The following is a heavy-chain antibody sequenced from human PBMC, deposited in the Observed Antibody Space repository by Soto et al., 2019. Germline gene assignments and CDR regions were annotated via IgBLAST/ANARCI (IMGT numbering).Heavy chain of an antibody. J-gene: IGHJ4*02. Sequence: PSETLSLTCTVSGGSISSYYWSWIRQPPGKGLEWIGYIYYSGSTNYNPSLKSRVTISVDTSKNQFSLKLSSVTAADTAVYYCARQAAGTHDYWGQGTLVTVSS. CDR3: ARQAAGTHDY. D-gene: IGHD6-13*01. CDR2: IYYSGST. V-gene: IGHV4-59*08. CDR1: GGSISSYY.